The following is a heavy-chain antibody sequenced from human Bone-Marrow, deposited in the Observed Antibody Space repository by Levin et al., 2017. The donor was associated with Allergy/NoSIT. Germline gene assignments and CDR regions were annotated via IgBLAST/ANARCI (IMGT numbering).Heavy chain of an antibody. CDR1: GYTFNEFY. J-gene: IGHJ4*02. CDR2: VNPYTGGTT. CDR3: ARGGYSAPEEFGY. Sequence: GESLKISCKASGYTFNEFYIHWVRQAPGQGLEWMGWVNPYTGGTTKYAQKFQGRVTMTTDTSISTAFMDLDRLTSDDTAFYYCARGGYSAPEEFGYWGQATLVTVSS. V-gene: IGHV1-2*02. D-gene: IGHD5-12*01.